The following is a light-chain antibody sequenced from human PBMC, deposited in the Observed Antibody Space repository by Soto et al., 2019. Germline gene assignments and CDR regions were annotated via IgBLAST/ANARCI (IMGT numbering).Light chain of an antibody. CDR3: CSYAGSYTFYV. CDR1: SSEVGGYKY. CDR2: DVS. V-gene: IGLV2-11*02. J-gene: IGLJ1*01. Sequence: QSVRTQPRSVSGSPGQSVTISFTGTSSEVGGYKYFSWYQQHPVKSPKLMIYDVSKRLSVVPVRFSGSKSGNTASLTISGLQAEDEADYYCCSYAGSYTFYVFGTGTKVTVL.